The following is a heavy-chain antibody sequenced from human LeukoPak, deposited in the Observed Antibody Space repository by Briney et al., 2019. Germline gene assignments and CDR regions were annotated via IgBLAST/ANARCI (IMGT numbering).Heavy chain of an antibody. CDR1: GFTFSSYS. J-gene: IGHJ6*03. D-gene: IGHD6-13*01. V-gene: IGHV3-48*04. CDR2: ITNSGSTI. Sequence: GGSLRLSCAASGFTFSSYSMNWVRQAPGKGLEWVSYITNSGSTIYYADSVKGRFTISRDNAKNSLYLQMNSPRAEDTAVYYCARGRAAAGTTAYYYFYYMDVWGKGSTVIVSS. CDR3: ARGRAAAGTTAYYYFYYMDV.